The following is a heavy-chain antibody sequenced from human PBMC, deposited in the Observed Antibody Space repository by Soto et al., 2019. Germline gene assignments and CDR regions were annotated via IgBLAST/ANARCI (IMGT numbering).Heavy chain of an antibody. CDR2: IYYSGST. CDR1: GGSISSTNYY. CDR3: ASHAQYGDYVFH. V-gene: IGHV4-39*01. Sequence: SETLSLTCTVSGGSISSTNYYWGWIRQPPGKGLEWIGSIYYSGSTSYNPSLKSRVTMSLDTSKNKVSLNLSSVTAADTAVYYCASHAQYGDYVFHWGQGTLVTVSS. D-gene: IGHD4-17*01. J-gene: IGHJ4*02.